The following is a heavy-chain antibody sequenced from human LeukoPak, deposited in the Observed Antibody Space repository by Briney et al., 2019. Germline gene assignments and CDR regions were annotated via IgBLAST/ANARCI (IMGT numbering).Heavy chain of an antibody. CDR3: ATGARGYAFWGGYPGFVFYY. CDR2: FDPEDGET. J-gene: IGHJ4*02. D-gene: IGHD3-3*01. CDR1: GYTLTELS. V-gene: IGHV1-24*01. Sequence: ASVKVSCKVSGYTLTELSMYWVRQAPGKGLEWMGGFDPEDGETIYAQKFQGRVSMTEDTSTDIAYMELSSLRSEDTAVYYCATGARGYAFWGGYPGFVFYYWGQGTLVTVSS.